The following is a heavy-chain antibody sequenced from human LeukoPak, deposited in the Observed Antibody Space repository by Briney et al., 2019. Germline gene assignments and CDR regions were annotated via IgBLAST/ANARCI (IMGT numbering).Heavy chain of an antibody. CDR1: GLTFSSYN. CDR2: ITASDSTK. D-gene: IGHD6-13*01. Sequence: PGGSLRLSCAASGLTFSSYNMNWVRQAPGKGPEWVAYITASDSTKYYAESVKGRFTISRDNDKKSLFLQMNSLRAEDTAVYYCAAASAFSSSWRSWGQGTVVSVSS. CDR3: AAASAFSSSWRS. V-gene: IGHV3-48*01. J-gene: IGHJ5*02.